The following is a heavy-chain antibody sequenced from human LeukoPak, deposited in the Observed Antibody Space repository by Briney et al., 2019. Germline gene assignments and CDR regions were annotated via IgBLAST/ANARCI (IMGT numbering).Heavy chain of an antibody. CDR1: GYSFTRYW. D-gene: IGHD3-22*01. V-gene: IGHV5-51*01. CDR3: ARRYDSSGYYYDY. CDR2: IYPGDSDT. Sequence: GESLKISCKASGYSFTRYWIGWVRQMPGKGLEWMGIIYPGDSDTRYSPSFQGQVTISADRSISTAYLQWSSLKASDTAMYFCARRYDSSGYYYDYWGQEPWSPSPQ. J-gene: IGHJ4*01.